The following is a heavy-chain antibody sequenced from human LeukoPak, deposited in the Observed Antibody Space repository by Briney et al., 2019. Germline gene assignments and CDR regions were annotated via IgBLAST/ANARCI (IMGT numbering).Heavy chain of an antibody. CDR3: ARAEAFGVVVPAAIGWFDP. CDR2: ISAYNGNT. CDR1: GYTFTSYG. V-gene: IGHV1-18*01. D-gene: IGHD2-2*02. J-gene: IGHJ5*02. Sequence: GASVKVSCKASGYTFTSYGISWVRQAPGQGLEWMGWISAYNGNTNYAQKLQGRVTMTTDTSTSTAYMELRSLRSDDTAVYYCARAEAFGVVVPAAIGWFDPWGQGTLVTVSS.